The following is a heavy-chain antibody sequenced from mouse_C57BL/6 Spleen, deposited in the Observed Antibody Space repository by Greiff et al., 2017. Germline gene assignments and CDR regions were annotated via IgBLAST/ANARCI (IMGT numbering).Heavy chain of an antibody. CDR1: GYAFSSSW. J-gene: IGHJ2*01. Sequence: VQVVESGPELVKPGASVKISCKASGYAFSSSWMNWVKQRPGKGLEWIGRIYPGDGDTNYNGKFKGKATLTADKSSSTAYMQLSSLTSEDSAVYFCARSRGTLYYFDYWGQGTTLTVSS. V-gene: IGHV1-82*01. CDR3: ARSRGTLYYFDY. D-gene: IGHD3-3*01. CDR2: IYPGDGDT.